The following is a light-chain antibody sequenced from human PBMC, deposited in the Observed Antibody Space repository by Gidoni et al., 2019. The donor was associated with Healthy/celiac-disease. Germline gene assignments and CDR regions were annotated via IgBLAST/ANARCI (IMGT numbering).Light chain of an antibody. CDR1: QSLLHSNGYNY. J-gene: IGKJ1*01. CDR3: MQAVQTPPT. CDR2: LGS. Sequence: DIVMTQSLLSLPVTLGEPASIACRSSQSLLHSNGYNYLDWYLQKAGQAPQLLISLGSNRASVVPDRYSGSRSGTDFTQKISRVEAEDVGVCYCMQAVQTPPTCGQGTKMKIK. V-gene: IGKV2-28*01.